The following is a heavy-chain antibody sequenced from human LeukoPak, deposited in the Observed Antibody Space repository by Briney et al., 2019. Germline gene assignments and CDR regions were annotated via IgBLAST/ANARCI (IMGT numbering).Heavy chain of an antibody. CDR2: IYYSGST. CDR1: GGSISSYY. V-gene: IGHV4-59*08. D-gene: IGHD3-9*01. Sequence: SSETLSLTCTVSGGSISSYYWSWIRQPPGKGLEWIGYIYYSGSTNYNPSLKSRVTISVDTSKNQFSLRLNSVTAADTALYYCARVLGPTGYYEYWGQGILVSVST. CDR3: ARVLGPTGYYEY. J-gene: IGHJ4*02.